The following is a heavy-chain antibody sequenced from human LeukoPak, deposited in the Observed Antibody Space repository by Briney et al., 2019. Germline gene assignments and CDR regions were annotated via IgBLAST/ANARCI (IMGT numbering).Heavy chain of an antibody. J-gene: IGHJ6*03. D-gene: IGHD3-10*01. CDR3: AKAGIKGSGSYLFAWDRYYYYYMDV. CDR1: GFTFSSYG. CDR2: ISGSGGST. Sequence: GGSLRLACAASGFTFSSYGMSWVRQAPGKGLEWVSAISGSGGSTYYADSVKGRFTISRDNSKNTLYLQMNSLRAEDTAVYYCAKAGIKGSGSYLFAWDRYYYYYMDVWGKGTTVTVSS. V-gene: IGHV3-23*01.